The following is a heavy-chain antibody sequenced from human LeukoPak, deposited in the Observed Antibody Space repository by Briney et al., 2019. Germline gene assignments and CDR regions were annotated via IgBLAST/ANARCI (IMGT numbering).Heavy chain of an antibody. CDR3: ASRRRGYYDSSVTDY. J-gene: IGHJ4*02. V-gene: IGHV4-34*01. Sequence: SETLSLTCAVYGGSFSGYYWSWIRQPPGKGLEWIGEINHSGSTNYNPSLKSRVTISVDKSKNQFSLKLSSVTAADTAVYYCASRRRGYYDSSVTDYWGQGTLVTVSS. CDR1: GGSFSGYY. CDR2: INHSGST. D-gene: IGHD3-22*01.